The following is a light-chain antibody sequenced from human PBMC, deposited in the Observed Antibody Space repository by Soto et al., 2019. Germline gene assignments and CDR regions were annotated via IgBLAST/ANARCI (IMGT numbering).Light chain of an antibody. V-gene: IGLV2-14*01. J-gene: IGLJ1*01. CDR2: EVS. Sequence: QSALTQPASVSGSPGQSITISCTGTSSDVGGYDYVSWYQLHPGKAPKLMIFEVSNRPSGVSYRFSGSKSGNTASLTISGLQVEDEADYFCSSYSISTAYLFGTGTTV. CDR3: SSYSISTAYL. CDR1: SSDVGGYDY.